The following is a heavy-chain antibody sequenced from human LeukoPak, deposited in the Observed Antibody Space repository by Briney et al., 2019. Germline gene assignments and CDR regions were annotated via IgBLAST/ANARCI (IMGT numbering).Heavy chain of an antibody. CDR2: IYYSGST. V-gene: IGHV4-59*08. Sequence: PSETLSLTCTVSGGSISSDYWSWIRQPPGKGLEWIGYIYYSGSTNYNPSLKSRVTISVDTSKNQFSLKLSSVTAADTAVYYCARSTYYDFWSGYSEWYYYGMDVWGQGTTVTVSS. CDR3: ARSTYYDFWSGYSEWYYYGMDV. CDR1: GGSISSDY. D-gene: IGHD3-3*01. J-gene: IGHJ6*02.